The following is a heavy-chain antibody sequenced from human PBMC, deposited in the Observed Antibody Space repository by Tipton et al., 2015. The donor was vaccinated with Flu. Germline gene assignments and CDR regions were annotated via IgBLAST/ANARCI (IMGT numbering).Heavy chain of an antibody. J-gene: IGHJ5*02. CDR3: ARRDFSNYVSEPKNWFDT. CDR2: VHRSGSG. D-gene: IGHD4-11*01. CDR1: GDSIDSRHF. V-gene: IGHV4-38-2*01. Sequence: TLSLTCSVSGDSIDSRHFWGWIRQPPGRGLEWIGNVHRSGSGYYNSSLKSRVTISVDKSNTRFSLRLTSVTAADTAVYYCARRDFSNYVSEPKNWFDTWGQGTLITVAS.